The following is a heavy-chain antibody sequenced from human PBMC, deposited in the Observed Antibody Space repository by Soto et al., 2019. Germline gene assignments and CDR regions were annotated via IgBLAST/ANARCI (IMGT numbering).Heavy chain of an antibody. V-gene: IGHV5-51*03. CDR2: IYPGDSDT. J-gene: IGHJ6*02. Sequence: EVQLVQSGAEVKKPGESLKISCKGSGYSFTSYWIGWVRQMPGKGLEWMGIIYPGDSDTRYSPSFQGQVTISADKSIGTAYLQWSGLKASDTAMYSCARLPGITRVRGDEGRRGMDVWGQGTTVTVSS. CDR3: ARLPGITRVRGDEGRRGMDV. D-gene: IGHD3-10*01. CDR1: GYSFTSYW.